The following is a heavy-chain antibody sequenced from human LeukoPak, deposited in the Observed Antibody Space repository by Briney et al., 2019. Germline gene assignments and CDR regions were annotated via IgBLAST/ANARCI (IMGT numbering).Heavy chain of an antibody. J-gene: IGHJ4*02. Sequence: GGPLSFSCAAAGFTFSCYCRSLLHQAPGKGLERVVNINRDGSKKYYVDSEKGRFTISRDTAKNSLYLQMNSLRAEDTAVYYCARGVVYDSSGYHYRYFDYWGQGTLVTVSS. CDR3: ARGVVYDSSGYHYRYFDY. CDR1: GFTFSCYC. CDR2: INRDGSKK. D-gene: IGHD3-22*01. V-gene: IGHV3-7*01.